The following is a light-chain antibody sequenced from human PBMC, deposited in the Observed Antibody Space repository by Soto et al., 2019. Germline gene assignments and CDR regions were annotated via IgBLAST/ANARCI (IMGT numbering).Light chain of an antibody. CDR1: SSDVGDYNY. J-gene: IGLJ3*02. V-gene: IGLV2-11*01. Sequence: QSALTQPRSVSGSPGQSVTISCTGTSSDVGDYNYVSWYQQHPGKPPKLLIYAVNMRPSGVPDRFSGSKSGNTASLSISGPQPEVEDDYYRCSYAGSYTCVFGGGTKLTVL. CDR2: AVN. CDR3: CSYAGSYTCV.